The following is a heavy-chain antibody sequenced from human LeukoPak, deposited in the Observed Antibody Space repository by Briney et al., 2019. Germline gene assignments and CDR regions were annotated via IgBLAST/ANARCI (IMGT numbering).Heavy chain of an antibody. CDR3: ATTALHDTSGWYQCPYDY. V-gene: IGHV1-2*02. J-gene: IGHJ4*02. CDR2: IKPNSGGI. Sequence: SVKVSFKASGYTFTGYYMYWLRQAPGHRREWMGWIKPNSGGINYAAKFQSSVTMTRDKYISTAYMELSRLRSDVRAVYYCATTALHDTSGWYQCPYDYWGQGTLVTVSS. CDR1: GYTFTGYY. D-gene: IGHD6-19*01.